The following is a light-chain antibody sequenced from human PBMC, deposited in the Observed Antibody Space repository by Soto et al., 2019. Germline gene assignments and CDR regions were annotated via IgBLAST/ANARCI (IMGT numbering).Light chain of an antibody. CDR1: QSVNNN. V-gene: IGKV3-15*01. CDR2: GAS. J-gene: IGKJ2*01. CDR3: QQYNNLPPDT. Sequence: EIILTQSPASLSVSPGERATLSCRASQSVNNNLAWYQQKPGQAPRLLIYGASTRATGIPGRFRSSGSGTEFTLTITSLQSEDFAVYFCQQYNNLPPDTFGQGTKVDIK.